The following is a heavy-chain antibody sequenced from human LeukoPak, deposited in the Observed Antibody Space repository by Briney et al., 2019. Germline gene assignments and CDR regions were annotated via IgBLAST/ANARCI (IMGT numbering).Heavy chain of an antibody. CDR1: GYTFTSYG. D-gene: IGHD1-26*01. V-gene: IGHV1-18*01. CDR2: ISAYNGNT. CDR3: ARDLLIVGATTRAFDI. Sequence: EASVKVSCKASGYTFTSYGISWVRQAPGQGLEWMGWISAYNGNTNYAQKFQGRVTITADESTSTAYMELSSLRSEDTAVYYCARDLLIVGATTRAFDIWGQGTMVTVSS. J-gene: IGHJ3*02.